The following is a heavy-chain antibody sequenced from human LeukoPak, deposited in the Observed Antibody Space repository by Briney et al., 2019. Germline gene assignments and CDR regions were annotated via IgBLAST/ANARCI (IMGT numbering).Heavy chain of an antibody. Sequence: ASVKVSCKASGYTFTGYYMHWVRQAPGQGLKWMGWINPNSGGTNYAQKFQGRVTMTRDMSISTAYMELSRLRSDDTAVYYCARDIGQELEFDYWGQGTLVTVSS. V-gene: IGHV1-2*02. CDR1: GYTFTGYY. CDR3: ARDIGQELEFDY. CDR2: INPNSGGT. D-gene: IGHD1-7*01. J-gene: IGHJ4*02.